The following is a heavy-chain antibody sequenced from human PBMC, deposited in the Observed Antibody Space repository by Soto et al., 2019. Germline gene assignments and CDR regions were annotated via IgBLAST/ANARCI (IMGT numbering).Heavy chain of an antibody. Sequence: ASVKVSCKTSGYTFTNYGISWVRQAPGQGLEWMGGSFNGVTNYAQNLQGRVTMTTDTSTTTAYMELRSLRSEDAAVYYCARSHVDRYWYFDLWGRGTLVTVSS. J-gene: IGHJ2*01. CDR2: SFNGVT. CDR1: GYTFTNYG. D-gene: IGHD2-15*01. V-gene: IGHV1-18*01. CDR3: ARSHVDRYWYFDL.